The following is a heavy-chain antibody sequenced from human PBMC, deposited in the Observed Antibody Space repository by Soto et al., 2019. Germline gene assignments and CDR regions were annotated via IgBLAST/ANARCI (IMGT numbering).Heavy chain of an antibody. V-gene: IGHV3-23*01. CDR1: GFTFSSYA. CDR3: AKVGITMVRGPHDAFDI. J-gene: IGHJ3*02. Sequence: GGPLRLSCAASGFTFSSYAMSWVRQAPGKGLEWVSAISGSGGSTYCADSVKGRFTISRDNSKNTLYLQMNSLRAEDTAVYYCAKVGITMVRGPHDAFDIWGQGTMVTVSS. CDR2: ISGSGGST. D-gene: IGHD3-10*01.